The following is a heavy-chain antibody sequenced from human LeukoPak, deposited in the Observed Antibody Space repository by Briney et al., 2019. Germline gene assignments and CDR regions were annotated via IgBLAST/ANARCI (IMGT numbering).Heavy chain of an antibody. CDR1: GYTFTGYY. Sequence: ASVKVSCKASGYTFTGYYMHWVRQAPGQGLEWMGWINPNSGGTNYAQKFQGRVTMTRDTSISTAYMELSRLRSDDTAVYYCARDKGKEYSGYHPHRNYYFDYWGQGTLVTVSS. J-gene: IGHJ4*02. CDR2: INPNSGGT. CDR3: ARDKGKEYSGYHPHRNYYFDY. V-gene: IGHV1-2*02. D-gene: IGHD5-12*01.